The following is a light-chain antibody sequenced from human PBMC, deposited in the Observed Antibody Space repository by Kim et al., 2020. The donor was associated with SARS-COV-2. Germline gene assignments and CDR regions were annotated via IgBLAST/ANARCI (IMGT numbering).Light chain of an antibody. CDR2: LDNDGSH. Sequence: QPVLTQSPSASASLGASVRLTCTLSSDHSNYAIAWHQQQPEKGPRFLMQLDNDGSHKKGDGIPDRFSGSSSGSERYLTISSLQSDDEADYYCQTWVPGIVVFGGGTQLTVL. J-gene: IGLJ2*01. CDR3: QTWVPGIVV. V-gene: IGLV4-69*01. CDR1: SDHSNYA.